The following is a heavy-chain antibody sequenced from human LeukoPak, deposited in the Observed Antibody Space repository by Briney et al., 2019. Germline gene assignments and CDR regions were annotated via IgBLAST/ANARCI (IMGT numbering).Heavy chain of an antibody. V-gene: IGHV1-69*05. CDR2: IIPIFGTA. CDR3: AILSTTGY. CDR1: GGTFSSYG. J-gene: IGHJ4*02. D-gene: IGHD2/OR15-2a*01. Sequence: ASVKVSCTASGGTFSSYGISWVRQAPGQGLEWMGGIIPIFGTANYAQKFQGRVTINTDESTSTAYMELSSLRSEDTAVYYCAILSTTGYWGQGTLVTVSS.